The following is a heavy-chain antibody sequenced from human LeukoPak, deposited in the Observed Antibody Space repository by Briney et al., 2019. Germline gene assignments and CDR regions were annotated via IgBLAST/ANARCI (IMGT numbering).Heavy chain of an antibody. Sequence: ASVTVSCTASGYTFTTHDINWVRQATGQGLEWLGWMSPNSGDTGYAQKFQGRVTMTSDSSISTAYMELSSLRSEDTAIYYCVRTPPNWGFDYWGQGTLVTVSS. CDR3: VRTPPNWGFDY. CDR1: GYTFTTHD. V-gene: IGHV1-8*01. J-gene: IGHJ4*02. D-gene: IGHD7-27*01. CDR2: MSPNSGDT.